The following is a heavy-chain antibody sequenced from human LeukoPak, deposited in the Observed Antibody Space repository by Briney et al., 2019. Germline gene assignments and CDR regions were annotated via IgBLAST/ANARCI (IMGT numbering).Heavy chain of an antibody. J-gene: IGHJ6*03. D-gene: IGHD6-25*01. V-gene: IGHV1-69*05. CDR2: IIPIFGTA. CDR3: ARDSAAGYYYYMDV. CDR1: GGTFSSYA. Sequence: ASVKVSCKASGGTFSSYAISWVRQAPGQGLEWMGGIIPIFGTANYAQKFQGRVTTTTDESTSTAYMELSSLRSEDTAVYYCARDSAAGYYYYMDVWGKGTTVTVSS.